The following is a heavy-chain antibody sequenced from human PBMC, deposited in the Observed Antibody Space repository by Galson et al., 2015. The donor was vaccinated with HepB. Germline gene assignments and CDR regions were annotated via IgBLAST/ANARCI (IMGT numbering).Heavy chain of an antibody. CDR1: GFTFTSSA. CDR2: IVVGSGNT. CDR3: AAAPDFWSGYPDAFDI. V-gene: IGHV1-58*02. J-gene: IGHJ3*02. Sequence: SVKVSCKASGFTFTSSAMQWVRQARGQRLEWIGWIVVGSGNTNYAQKFQERVTITRDMSTSTAYMELSSLRSEGTAVYYCAAAPDFWSGYPDAFDIWGQGTMVTVSS. D-gene: IGHD3-3*01.